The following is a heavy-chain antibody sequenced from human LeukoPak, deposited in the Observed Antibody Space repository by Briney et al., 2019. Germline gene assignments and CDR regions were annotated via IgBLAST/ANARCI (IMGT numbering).Heavy chain of an antibody. V-gene: IGHV1-46*01. Sequence: VASVKVSCKASGYNFTSYYMHWVRQAPGQGLEWMGIINPSGSSTSYAQKSQGRVTMTRDTSTRTVYMELSSLRSEETALYCWARADYYGSAMGEWGQGTLVTVSS. J-gene: IGHJ4*02. CDR3: ARADYYGSAMGE. CDR2: INPSGSST. CDR1: GYNFTSYY. D-gene: IGHD3-10*01.